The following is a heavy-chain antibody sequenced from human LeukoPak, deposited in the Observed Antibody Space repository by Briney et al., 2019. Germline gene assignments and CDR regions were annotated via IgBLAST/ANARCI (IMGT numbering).Heavy chain of an antibody. D-gene: IGHD5-18*01. CDR3: ARDSLQLSFDY. CDR2: ISTSRSYI. J-gene: IGHJ4*02. Sequence: GGSLRLSCAASGFTFRSYSMNWVRQAPGKGLEWVSSISTSRSYIYYADSVKGRFTISRDNAKNSLYLQMNSLRAEDTAVYYCARDSLQLSFDYWGQGTLVTVSS. CDR1: GFTFRSYS. V-gene: IGHV3-21*01.